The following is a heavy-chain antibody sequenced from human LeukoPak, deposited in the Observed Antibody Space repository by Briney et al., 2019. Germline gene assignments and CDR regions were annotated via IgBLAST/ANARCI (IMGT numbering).Heavy chain of an antibody. V-gene: IGHV4-34*01. Sequence: PSETLSLTCAVYGGSFSGYYWSWIRQPPGKGLEWIGEINHSGSTNYNPSLKSRVTISVDTSKNQFSLKLSSVTSADTAVYYCARGTYYYDSSGYYSNWFDLWGQGTLVTVSS. D-gene: IGHD3-22*01. CDR3: ARGTYYYDSSGYYSNWFDL. J-gene: IGHJ5*02. CDR1: GGSFSGYY. CDR2: INHSGST.